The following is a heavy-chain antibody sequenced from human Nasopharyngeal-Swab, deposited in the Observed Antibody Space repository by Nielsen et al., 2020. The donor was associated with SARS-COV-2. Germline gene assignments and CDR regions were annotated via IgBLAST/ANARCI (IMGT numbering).Heavy chain of an antibody. CDR2: IYYSGST. V-gene: IGHV4-61*05. Sequence: WIRQPPGKGLEWIGYIYYSGSTNYNPSLKSRVTISVDKSKNQFSLKLSSVTAAGTAVYYCARGKTGILEWLLPDEMSYGMDVWGQGTTVTVSS. D-gene: IGHD3-3*01. CDR3: ARGKTGILEWLLPDEMSYGMDV. J-gene: IGHJ6*02.